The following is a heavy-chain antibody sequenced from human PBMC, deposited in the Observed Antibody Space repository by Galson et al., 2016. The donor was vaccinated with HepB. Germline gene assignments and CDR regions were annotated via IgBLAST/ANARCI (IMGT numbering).Heavy chain of an antibody. D-gene: IGHD7-27*01. Sequence: SLRLSCAASGFTFSSSSMSWVRQAPGKGLQWVSSIDGKDDTTYYADSVKGRFTISRDSSENTLYLQMNSLRAEDTAVYYCAKGGDSDNWGQGTLVTASS. CDR3: AKGGDSDN. V-gene: IGHV3-23*01. CDR2: IDGKDDTT. J-gene: IGHJ4*02. CDR1: GFTFSSSS.